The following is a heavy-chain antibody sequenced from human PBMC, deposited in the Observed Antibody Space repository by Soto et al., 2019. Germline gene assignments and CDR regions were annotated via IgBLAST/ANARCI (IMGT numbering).Heavy chain of an antibody. CDR3: AREPTTMDV. Sequence: QVQLVQSGAEVKKPGASVKVSCKASGYTVTSYHIRWVRQAPGQGLEWMGWISAYNGNTNYVQQIQGRGTMTPYPSTSTAYMELRRLRSDDPAVYYWAREPTTMDVWGQGTTVTFAS. V-gene: IGHV1-18*01. CDR1: GYTVTSYH. CDR2: ISAYNGNT. D-gene: IGHD1-26*01. J-gene: IGHJ6*02.